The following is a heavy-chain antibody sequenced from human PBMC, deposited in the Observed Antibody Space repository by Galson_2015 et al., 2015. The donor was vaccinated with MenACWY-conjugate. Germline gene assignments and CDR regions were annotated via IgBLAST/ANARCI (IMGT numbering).Heavy chain of an antibody. D-gene: IGHD3-10*01. CDR3: ARQRPYYYGSGSFPDY. Sequence: QSGAEVKKPGESLTISCKGSGYSFTSYWIGWVRQMPGKGLEWMGIIYPGDSDTRYSPSFQGQVTISADKSISTAYLQWSSLKASDTAMYYCARQRPYYYGSGSFPDYWGQGTLVTVSS. V-gene: IGHV5-51*01. CDR1: GYSFTSYW. CDR2: IYPGDSDT. J-gene: IGHJ4*02.